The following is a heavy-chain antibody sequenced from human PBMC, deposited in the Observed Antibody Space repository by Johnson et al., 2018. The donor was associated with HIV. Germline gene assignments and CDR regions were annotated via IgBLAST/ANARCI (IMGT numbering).Heavy chain of an antibody. D-gene: IGHD1-26*01. CDR1: GFMFGSYW. V-gene: IGHV3-7*01. J-gene: IGHJ3*02. CDR2: IKQDGSEK. CDR3: ARDGFDSGSYDMFDI. Sequence: VQLVESGGGLVQVGGSLRLSCEVSGFMFGSYWMTWVRQAPGKGLEWVANIKQDGSEKYYVDSVKGRFTISRYNAKNSLYLQMNSLRGEDTAVYYCARDGFDSGSYDMFDIWGQGTMVTVSS.